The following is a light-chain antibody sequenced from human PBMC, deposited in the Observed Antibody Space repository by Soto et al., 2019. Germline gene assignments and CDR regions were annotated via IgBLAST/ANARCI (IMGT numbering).Light chain of an antibody. V-gene: IGKV1-39*01. J-gene: IGKJ4*01. CDR2: DAS. CDR1: QSIGGY. Sequence: DIQMTQSPSSLSASVGCRVTITCRASQSIGGYLNWYQQKPGKAPKLLIYDASSLHSGVPSRFSGSGSGTDFTLTISSLQPEDFATYSCQQTYRTPLTFGGGTKVDIK. CDR3: QQTYRTPLT.